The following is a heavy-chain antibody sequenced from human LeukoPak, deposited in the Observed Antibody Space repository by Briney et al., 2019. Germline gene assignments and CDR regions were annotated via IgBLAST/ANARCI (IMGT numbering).Heavy chain of an antibody. CDR3: ARASGGDGTYRRDFSY. Sequence: SETLSLTCNVSGGPISSYFWSWIRQPPGKGLEWIGHIYYSARTDYNPSLKSRVTISVDTSKSQLSLKLSSVTAADTAVYYCARASGGDGTYRRDFSYWGQGTLVTVSS. D-gene: IGHD1-26*01. CDR2: IYYSART. CDR1: GGPISSYF. J-gene: IGHJ4*02. V-gene: IGHV4-59*01.